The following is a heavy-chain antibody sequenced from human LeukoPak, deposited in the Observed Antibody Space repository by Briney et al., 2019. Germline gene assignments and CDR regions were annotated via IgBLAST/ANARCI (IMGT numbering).Heavy chain of an antibody. Sequence: PGGSLRLSCAASGFTVSSNYMSWVRQAPGRGLEWVSVIYSGGSTYYADSVKGRFTISRDNSKNTLYLQMNSLRAEDTAVYYCARSHVNYDFLGAFDIWGQGTMVTVSS. D-gene: IGHD3-3*01. V-gene: IGHV3-53*01. J-gene: IGHJ3*02. CDR1: GFTVSSNY. CDR3: ARSHVNYDFLGAFDI. CDR2: IYSGGST.